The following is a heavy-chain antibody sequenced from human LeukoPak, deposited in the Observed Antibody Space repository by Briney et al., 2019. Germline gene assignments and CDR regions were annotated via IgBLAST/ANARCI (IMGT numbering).Heavy chain of an antibody. CDR2: IYYSGST. Sequence: SETLSLTCTVSGGSISSSSYYWGWIRQPPGKGLEWIGSIYYSGSTYYNPSLKSRVTISVDTSKNQFSLKLSSVTAADTAVYYCARPYCSAGNCYSNFDSWGQGTLVIVSS. CDR3: ARPYCSAGNCYSNFDS. CDR1: GGSISSSSYY. V-gene: IGHV4-39*07. D-gene: IGHD2-15*01. J-gene: IGHJ4*02.